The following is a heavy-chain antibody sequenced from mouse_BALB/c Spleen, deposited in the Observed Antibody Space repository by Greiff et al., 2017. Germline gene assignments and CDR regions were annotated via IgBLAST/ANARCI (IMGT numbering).Heavy chain of an antibody. V-gene: IGHV3-2*02. CDR2: ISYSGST. D-gene: IGHD2-3*01. Sequence: EVMLVESGPGLVKPSQSLSLTCTVTGYSITSDYAWNWIRQFPGNKLEWMGYISYSGSTSYNPSLKSRISITRDTSKNQFFLQLNSVTTEDTATYYCARYGGYYFAYWGQGTLVTVSA. CDR3: ARYGGYYFAY. CDR1: GYSITSDYA. J-gene: IGHJ3*01.